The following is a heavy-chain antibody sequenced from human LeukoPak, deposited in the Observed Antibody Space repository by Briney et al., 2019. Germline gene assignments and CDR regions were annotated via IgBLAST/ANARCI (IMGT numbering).Heavy chain of an antibody. CDR1: GFTFSSYA. V-gene: IGHV3-30-3*01. J-gene: IGHJ4*02. D-gene: IGHD6-13*01. CDR2: ISYDGSNK. CDR3: AKGILGGY. Sequence: GGSLRLSCAASGFTFSSYAMHWVRQAPGKGLEWVAVISYDGSNKYYADSVKGRFTISRDNSKNTLYLQMNSLRAEDTAVYYCAKGILGGYWGQGTLVAVSS.